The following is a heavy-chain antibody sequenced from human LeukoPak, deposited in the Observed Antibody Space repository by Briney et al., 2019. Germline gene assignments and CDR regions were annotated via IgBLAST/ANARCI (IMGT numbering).Heavy chain of an antibody. V-gene: IGHV1-2*02. CDR2: INPNSGGT. Sequence: GASVKVSCKASGYTFTGYYMHWVRQAPGQGLEWMGWINPNSGGTNYAQKFQGRVTMTRDTSISTAYMELSRLRSDDTAVYYCARGPHADADSDNIDPWGQGTLVTVSS. D-gene: IGHD5-24*01. CDR3: ARGPHADADSDNIDP. J-gene: IGHJ5*02. CDR1: GYTFTGYY.